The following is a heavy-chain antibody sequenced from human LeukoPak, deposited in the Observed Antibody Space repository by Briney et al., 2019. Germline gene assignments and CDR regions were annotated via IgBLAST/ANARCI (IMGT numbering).Heavy chain of an antibody. CDR1: GYTFTSYG. J-gene: IGHJ4*02. CDR2: ISAYNGNT. V-gene: IGHV1-18*01. Sequence: GASVKVSCKASGYTFTSYGISWVRQAPGQGLEWMGWISAYNGNTNYAQKLQGRVTMTTDTSTSTAYMELRSLRSDDTAVYYCARAPYSSGWPYYFDYWGQGTLVTASS. CDR3: ARAPYSSGWPYYFDY. D-gene: IGHD6-19*01.